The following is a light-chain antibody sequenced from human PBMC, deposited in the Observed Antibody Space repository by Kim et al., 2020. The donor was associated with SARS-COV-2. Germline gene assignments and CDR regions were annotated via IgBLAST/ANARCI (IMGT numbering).Light chain of an antibody. CDR2: ELS. V-gene: IGLV2-18*02. CDR3: SSDTTRSTIL. CDR1: SSDVGAYDR. J-gene: IGLJ2*01. Sequence: QSALTQPPSVSGSPGQSVTISCSGTSSDVGAYDRVSWYHQTPGTAPKLLIFELSNRPSGVPARFSGSKSGNTASLTISGLRSEDEGTYFCSSDTTRSTILFGGGTQLTVL.